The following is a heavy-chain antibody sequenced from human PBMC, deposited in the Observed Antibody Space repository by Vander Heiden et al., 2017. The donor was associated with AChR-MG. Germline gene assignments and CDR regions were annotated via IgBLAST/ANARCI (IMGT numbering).Heavy chain of an antibody. CDR2: IYYSGST. Sequence: QLQLQESGPGLVKPSETLSLTCTVSGGSISSSSYYWGWIRQPPGKGLEWIGSIYYSGSTYYNPSLKSRVTISVDTSKNQFSLKLSSVTAADTAVYYCVTKDKRYYYGMDVWGQGTTVTVSS. CDR3: VTKDKRYYYGMDV. CDR1: GGSISSSSYY. V-gene: IGHV4-39*01. J-gene: IGHJ6*02.